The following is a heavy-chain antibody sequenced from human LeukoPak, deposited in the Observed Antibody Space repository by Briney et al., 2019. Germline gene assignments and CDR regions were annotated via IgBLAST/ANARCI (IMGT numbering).Heavy chain of an antibody. CDR1: GYTFTSHY. Sequence: ASVKVSCKASGYTFTSHYFYWVRQAPGHGLEWMGVINPSGSSRNYAQKFQGRISMTRDTSTSTVYMELSSLRSDDTAVYYCARDEDGSGRIDVWGKGTTVTVSA. J-gene: IGHJ6*04. CDR2: INPSGSSR. V-gene: IGHV1-46*01. CDR3: ARDEDGSGRIDV. D-gene: IGHD3-10*01.